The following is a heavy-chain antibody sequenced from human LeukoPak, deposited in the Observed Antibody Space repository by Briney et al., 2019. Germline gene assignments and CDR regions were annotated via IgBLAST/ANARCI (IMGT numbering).Heavy chain of an antibody. D-gene: IGHD2-2*01. CDR1: GYTFTGYY. Sequence: ASVKVSCKASGYTFTGYYMHWVRQAPGQGLEWMGWINPNSGGTNYAQKFQGRVTMTRDTSISTAYMELSKLRSDDTAVYYCARDVDIVVVPAAPGSSRWYNWFDPWGQGTLVTVSS. CDR2: INPNSGGT. J-gene: IGHJ5*02. V-gene: IGHV1-2*02. CDR3: ARDVDIVVVPAAPGSSRWYNWFDP.